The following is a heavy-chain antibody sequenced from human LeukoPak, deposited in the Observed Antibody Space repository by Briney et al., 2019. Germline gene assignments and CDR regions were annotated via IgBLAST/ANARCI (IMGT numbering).Heavy chain of an antibody. J-gene: IGHJ3*02. Sequence: GASVKASCKSSGYTFTGYYMRWVRQAPGQGLEWIGWINPNSGGTNYAQKFQGRVTMTRDTSISTAYMELSRLRSDDTAVYYCASTIVVVAATHAFDIWGQGTMVTVSS. CDR3: ASTIVVVAATHAFDI. CDR2: INPNSGGT. V-gene: IGHV1-2*02. D-gene: IGHD2-15*01. CDR1: GYTFTGYY.